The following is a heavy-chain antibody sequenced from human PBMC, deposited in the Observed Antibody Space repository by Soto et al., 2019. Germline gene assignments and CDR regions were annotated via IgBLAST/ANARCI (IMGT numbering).Heavy chain of an antibody. CDR1: GGFISNYY. V-gene: IGHV4-59*12. CDR2: IYYSGST. D-gene: IGHD3-22*01. J-gene: IGHJ4*02. Sequence: SETLSLTCTISGGFISNYYWSWIRQPPGKGLEWIGYIYYSGSTNYNPSLKSRVTISVDTSKNQFSLKLSSVTAADTAVYYCARDSSGLDYWGQGTLVTVS. CDR3: ARDSSGLDY.